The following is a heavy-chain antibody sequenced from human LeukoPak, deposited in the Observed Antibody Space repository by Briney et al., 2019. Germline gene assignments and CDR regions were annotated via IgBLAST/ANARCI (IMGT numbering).Heavy chain of an antibody. CDR2: ISSDGSIA. D-gene: IGHD4-23*01. J-gene: IGHJ4*02. V-gene: IGHV3-74*01. Sequence: GGSLRLSCAASGFTFSTYWMHWVRQAPGKGLVWVSRISSDGSIAINADSVEGRFTVSRDNAKNTLYLQMNSLRVEDMAVYYCARADYGGNSDFHYWGQGTLVTVSS. CDR3: ARADYGGNSDFHY. CDR1: GFTFSTYW.